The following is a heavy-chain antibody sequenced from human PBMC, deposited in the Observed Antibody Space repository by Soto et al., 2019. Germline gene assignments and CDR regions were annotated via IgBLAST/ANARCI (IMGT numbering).Heavy chain of an antibody. CDR1: GGSFSGYY. CDR2: VDHSGST. Sequence: SETLSLTCAVYGGSFSGYYWSWIRQPPGKGLEWIGEVDHSGSTNYNPSLKSRVTMSVDTSKKQFSLNLSSVTAADTAVYYCARGRNYYGSGSYCWFDPWGQGTLVTVSS. J-gene: IGHJ5*02. D-gene: IGHD3-10*01. CDR3: ARGRNYYGSGSYCWFDP. V-gene: IGHV4-34*01.